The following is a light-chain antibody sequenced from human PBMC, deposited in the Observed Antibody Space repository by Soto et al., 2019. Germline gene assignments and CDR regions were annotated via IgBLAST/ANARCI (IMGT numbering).Light chain of an antibody. V-gene: IGKV1-5*01. CDR1: QSISSW. CDR2: DAS. Sequence: DIQMTQSPSTLSAAVGDRVTITCRASQSISSWLAWYQQKPGKAPKLLIYDASSLESVVPSRFSGSGSGTEFTLTISSLQPDDFTTYYCQHYNSYSEAFGQGTKV. J-gene: IGKJ1*01. CDR3: QHYNSYSEA.